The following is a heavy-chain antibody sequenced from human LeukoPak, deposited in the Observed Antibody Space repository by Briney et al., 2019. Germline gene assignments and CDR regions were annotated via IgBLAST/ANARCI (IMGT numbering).Heavy chain of an antibody. V-gene: IGHV4-34*01. CDR1: GGSFSGYY. CDR3: ARHVLLWFGEWADY. CDR2: IYYSGST. Sequence: SETLSLTSAVYGGSFSGYYWSWIRQPPGKGLEWIGSIYYSGSTYYNPSLKCRVTITVDTSKNQFSLKLSSVTAADTAVYYCARHVLLWFGEWADYWGQGTMVTVSS. D-gene: IGHD3-10*01. J-gene: IGHJ3*01.